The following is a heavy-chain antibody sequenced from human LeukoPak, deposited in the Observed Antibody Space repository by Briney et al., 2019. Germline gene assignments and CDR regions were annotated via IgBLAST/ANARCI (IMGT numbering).Heavy chain of an antibody. CDR1: GNYW. CDR2: INSDGSWT. V-gene: IGHV3-74*01. Sequence: GGSLRLSCAASGNYWMHWVRQAPGKGLVWVSHINSDGSWTGYADSVKGRFTISKDNAKNTVYLQLNNLRAEDTAVYYCVSFYETNWGRGTLVTVSS. CDR3: VSFYETN. D-gene: IGHD2-2*01. J-gene: IGHJ4*02.